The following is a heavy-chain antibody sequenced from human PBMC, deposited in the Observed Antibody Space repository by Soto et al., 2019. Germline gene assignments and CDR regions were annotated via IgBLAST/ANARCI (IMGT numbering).Heavy chain of an antibody. CDR3: ARGNDFDSSSYYFFDY. V-gene: IGHV4-31*03. Sequence: TLSLTCTVSGGSISSGGYYWSWIRQHPGKGLEWIGYIYYSGSTYYNPSLKSRVTLSVDTSKNQFSLRLRSVTAADTAVYFCARGNDFDSSSYYFFDYWGQGTLVTVSS. CDR2: IYYSGST. D-gene: IGHD3-22*01. CDR1: GGSISSGGYY. J-gene: IGHJ4*02.